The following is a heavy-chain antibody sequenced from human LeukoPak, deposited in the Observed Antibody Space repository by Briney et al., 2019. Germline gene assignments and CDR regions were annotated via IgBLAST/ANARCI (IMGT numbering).Heavy chain of an antibody. D-gene: IGHD6-19*01. Sequence: ASVKVSCKASGYTFTSYYMHWVRQAPGQGLEWMGIINPSGGSTSYAQKFQGRATMTRDMSTSTVYMELSSLRSEDTAVYYCARDGQWLALFDYWGQGTLVTVSS. V-gene: IGHV1-46*01. CDR2: INPSGGST. J-gene: IGHJ4*02. CDR3: ARDGQWLALFDY. CDR1: GYTFTSYY.